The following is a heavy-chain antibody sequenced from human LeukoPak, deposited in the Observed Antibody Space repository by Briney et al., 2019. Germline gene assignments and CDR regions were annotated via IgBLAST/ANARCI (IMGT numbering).Heavy chain of an antibody. Sequence: GGSLRLSCAASGFTFSSYAMRWVRQAPGKGLEWVAVISYDGSNKYYADSVKGRFTISRDNSKNTLYLQMNSLRAEDTAVYYCARVGGKYSSSWYVEPGDYWGQGTLVTVSS. CDR3: ARVGGKYSSSWYVEPGDY. V-gene: IGHV3-30*04. CDR1: GFTFSSYA. J-gene: IGHJ4*02. CDR2: ISYDGSNK. D-gene: IGHD6-13*01.